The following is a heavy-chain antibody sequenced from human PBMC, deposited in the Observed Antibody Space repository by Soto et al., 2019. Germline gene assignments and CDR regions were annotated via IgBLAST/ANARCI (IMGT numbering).Heavy chain of an antibody. J-gene: IGHJ4*02. CDR3: ARSSISGIFYYYY. V-gene: IGHV1-18*01. CDR2: INPNNGNT. Sequence: QVQLVQSGAEVKKPGASVKVSCKASGYTFTDNGVSWMRQAPGQGLEWMGWINPNNGNTKYAQNFQGRVTMTTDTSTSTAYVELMSLRSDDTAMYYCARSSISGIFYYYYWGQGTLVTVSS. D-gene: IGHD3-10*01. CDR1: GYTFTDNG.